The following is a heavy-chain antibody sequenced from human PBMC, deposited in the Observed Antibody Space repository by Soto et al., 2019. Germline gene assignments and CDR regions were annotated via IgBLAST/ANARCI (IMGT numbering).Heavy chain of an antibody. CDR2: ISFDGSNK. D-gene: IGHD1-1*01. CDR1: GFTFSSFG. Sequence: QVQLVESGGGVVQPGRSLRLSCAASGFTFSSFGMHWVRQAPGKGLEWVAVISFDGSNKYYADSVKGRFTISRDNSKNTLSLQMNSLKAEDTAVYYCAKVTSKYSNNWPAYYGLDVWGQGTTVTVSS. CDR3: AKVTSKYSNNWPAYYGLDV. V-gene: IGHV3-30*18. J-gene: IGHJ6*02.